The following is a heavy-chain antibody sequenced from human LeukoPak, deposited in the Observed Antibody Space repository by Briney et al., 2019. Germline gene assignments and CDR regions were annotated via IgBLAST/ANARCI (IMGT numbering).Heavy chain of an antibody. CDR3: VKDRAVDY. CDR1: GFSFSSYA. V-gene: IGHV3-64D*06. J-gene: IGHJ4*02. Sequence: GGSLRLSCSASGFSFSSYAMHLVRQAPGKGLEYVSSISSNGGPTYYADSVRGRFTISRDNSKNTLYLQMSSLRTEDTAVYYCVKDRAVDYWGQGTLVTVSS. CDR2: ISSNGGPT. D-gene: IGHD3-10*01.